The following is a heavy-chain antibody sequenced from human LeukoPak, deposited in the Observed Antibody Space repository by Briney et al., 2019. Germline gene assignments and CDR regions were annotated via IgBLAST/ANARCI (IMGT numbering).Heavy chain of an antibody. Sequence: SETLSLTCTVSGVSLSDYYWSWIRQSPGKGLEWIGYIHHSESTNYNPSFRSRVTISMDTSKNQFSLKLSSVTAADTAVYYCARKPPYYYDSSGYYYGVYFDYWGQGTLVTVSS. CDR1: GVSLSDYY. CDR2: IHHSEST. J-gene: IGHJ4*02. D-gene: IGHD3-22*01. V-gene: IGHV4-59*12. CDR3: ARKPPYYYDSSGYYYGVYFDY.